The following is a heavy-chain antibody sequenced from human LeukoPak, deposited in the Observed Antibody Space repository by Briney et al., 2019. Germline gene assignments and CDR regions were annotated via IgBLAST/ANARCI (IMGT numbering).Heavy chain of an antibody. CDR3: ASGGYSYGFDY. CDR2: IYHNGNT. D-gene: IGHD5-18*01. V-gene: IGHV4-30-2*01. J-gene: IGHJ4*02. CDR1: GGSISSGGYS. Sequence: PSQTLSLTCAVSGGSISSGGYSWSWIRQPPGKGLEWIGYIYHNGNTYYSPSLKSRVTISVDRSKNQLSLKLSSVTAADTAMYYCASGGYSYGFDYWGQGTLVTVSS.